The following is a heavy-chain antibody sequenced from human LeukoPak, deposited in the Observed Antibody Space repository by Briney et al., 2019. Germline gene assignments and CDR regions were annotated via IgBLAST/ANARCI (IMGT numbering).Heavy chain of an antibody. D-gene: IGHD6-6*01. J-gene: IGHJ6*02. CDR2: IYYSGST. Sequence: SETLSLICSISGGPISRDFWSWIRQPPGKGLDWIGYIYYSGSTNYSPSLKSRVTISVDTSKNQVSLRLTSVTAADTAVYYCARHGVNSSSSFYYDMDVWGPGTPVTVSS. CDR1: GGPISRDF. V-gene: IGHV4-59*08. CDR3: ARHGVNSSSSFYYDMDV.